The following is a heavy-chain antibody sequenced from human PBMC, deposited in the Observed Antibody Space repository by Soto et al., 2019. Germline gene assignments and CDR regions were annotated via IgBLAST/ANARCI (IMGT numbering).Heavy chain of an antibody. D-gene: IGHD6-19*01. CDR1: GFTFSDYY. J-gene: IGHJ4*02. Sequence: GGSLRLSCAASGFTFSDYYMSWIRQAPGKGLEWVSYISSSGSTIYYADSVKGRFTIARDNAKNSLYLQMNSLRAEDTAVYYYASGSGWYVFDYWGQGTLVTVSS. V-gene: IGHV3-11*01. CDR2: ISSSGSTI. CDR3: ASGSGWYVFDY.